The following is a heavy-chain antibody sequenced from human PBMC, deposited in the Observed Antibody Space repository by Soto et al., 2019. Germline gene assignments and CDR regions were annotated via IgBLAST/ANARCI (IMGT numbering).Heavy chain of an antibody. J-gene: IGHJ4*02. Sequence: QVQLVESGGGVVQPGTSLRLSCVASGFTFSASGMHWVRQTPGKGLEWVAIIWFDGSKQYYAESVKVRFTVSRDNPGSTLFLQMNDLRTEDTAMYYCARDLNTGYVGDYWGQGALVVVSS. CDR1: GFTFSASG. D-gene: IGHD5-12*01. CDR2: IWFDGSKQ. CDR3: ARDLNTGYVGDY. V-gene: IGHV3-33*01.